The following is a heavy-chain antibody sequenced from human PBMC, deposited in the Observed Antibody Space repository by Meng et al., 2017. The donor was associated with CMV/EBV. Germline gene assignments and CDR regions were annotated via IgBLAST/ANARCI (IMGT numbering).Heavy chain of an antibody. CDR2: IYPGDSDT. J-gene: IGHJ4*02. V-gene: IGHV5-51*01. CDR3: ARHLRYCSSTSCYIGDY. Sequence: GESLKISCKGSGYSFTSYWIGWVRQMPGKGLEWMGIIYPGDSDTRYSPSFQGQVTISADKSISTAYLQWSSLKASDTAMYYCARHLRYCSSTSCYIGDYWGQGALVPSPQ. D-gene: IGHD2-2*02. CDR1: GYSFTSYW.